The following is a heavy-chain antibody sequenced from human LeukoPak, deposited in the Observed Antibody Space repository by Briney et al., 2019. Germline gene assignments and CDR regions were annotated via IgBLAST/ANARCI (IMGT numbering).Heavy chain of an antibody. CDR2: ISGSSSHT. D-gene: IGHD4-17*01. V-gene: IGHV3-23*01. CDR3: AKEGDYSNAAPEWGFDS. J-gene: IGHJ4*02. Sequence: GGSLRLSCAASGFTFSIYAMSWVRQAPGKGLEWVSGISGSSSHTLDADSVRGRFIISRDNTWNTLYLHMNSPRAEDTALYYCAKEGDYSNAAPEWGFDSWGQGTLVTVSS. CDR1: GFTFSIYA.